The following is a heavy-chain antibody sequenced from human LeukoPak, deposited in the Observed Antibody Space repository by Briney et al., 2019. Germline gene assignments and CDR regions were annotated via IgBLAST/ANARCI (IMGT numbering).Heavy chain of an antibody. Sequence: PGGSLRLSCAASGFTFSSCWMHWVRQAPGKGLVWVSRINSDGSSTSYADSVKGRFTISRDNAKNTLYLQMNSLRAEDTAVYYCAREHYDFWSGYSKSNDYWGQGTLVTVSS. CDR2: INSDGSST. J-gene: IGHJ4*02. D-gene: IGHD3-3*01. CDR1: GFTFSSCW. V-gene: IGHV3-74*01. CDR3: AREHYDFWSGYSKSNDY.